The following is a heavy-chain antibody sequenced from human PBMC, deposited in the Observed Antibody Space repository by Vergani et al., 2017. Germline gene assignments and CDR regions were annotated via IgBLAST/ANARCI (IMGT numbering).Heavy chain of an antibody. V-gene: IGHV3-30-3*01. CDR2: ISYDGSNK. CDR3: ARDSSSGGDYYMDV. J-gene: IGHJ6*03. CDR1: GFTFSSYA. D-gene: IGHD6-19*01. Sequence: QVQLVESGGGVVQPGRSLRLSCAASGFTFSSYAMHWVRQAPGKGLEWVAVISYDGSNKYYADSVKGRFTISRDNSKNTLYLQMNSLRAEDTAVYYCARDSSSGGDYYMDVWGKXP.